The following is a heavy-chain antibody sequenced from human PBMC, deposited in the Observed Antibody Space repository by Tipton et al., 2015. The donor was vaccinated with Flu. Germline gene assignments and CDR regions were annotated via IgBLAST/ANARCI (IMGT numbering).Heavy chain of an antibody. CDR1: GYDFTTHG. V-gene: IGHV1-18*01. Sequence: QVQLVQSGPEVKKPGASVKVSCKASGYDFTTHGISWVRQAPGQGLEWMGWITSYNSNTKYAEKIQGRVTMTIDTSTTTAYMELRSLRSDDTAVYYCARIPRTFPYCFGDCYSDSLEVWGQGTMVTVSS. J-gene: IGHJ3*01. D-gene: IGHD2-21*02. CDR2: ITSYNSNT. CDR3: ARIPRTFPYCFGDCYSDSLEV.